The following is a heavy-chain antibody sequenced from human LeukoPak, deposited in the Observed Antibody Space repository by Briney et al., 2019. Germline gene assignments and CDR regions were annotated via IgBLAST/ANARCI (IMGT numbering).Heavy chain of an antibody. CDR3: ARVRAEYSSSSGIFDY. J-gene: IGHJ4*02. CDR1: GGTFSSYA. D-gene: IGHD6-6*01. CDR2: IIPIFGTA. V-gene: IGHV1-69*13. Sequence: ASVKVSCKAPGGTFSSYAISWVRQAPGQGLEWMGGIIPIFGTANYAQKFQGRVTITADESTRTAYMELSSLRSEDTTVYYCARVRAEYSSSSGIFDYWGQGTLVTVSS.